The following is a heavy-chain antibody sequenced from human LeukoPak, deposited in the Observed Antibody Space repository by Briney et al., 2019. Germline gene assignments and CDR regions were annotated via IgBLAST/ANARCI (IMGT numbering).Heavy chain of an antibody. Sequence: SETLSLTCTVSGGSISSYYWSCIRQPPRKGLEWMGYIYYSGSTNYNPSIKGRVTISVDTSKNQFSLKLSSVTAADTAVYYCARGGCRDGYNCEGDYFDYWGQGTLVTVSS. CDR3: ARGGCRDGYNCEGDYFDY. V-gene: IGHV4-59*01. J-gene: IGHJ4*02. CDR2: IYYSGST. D-gene: IGHD5-24*01. CDR1: GGSISSYY.